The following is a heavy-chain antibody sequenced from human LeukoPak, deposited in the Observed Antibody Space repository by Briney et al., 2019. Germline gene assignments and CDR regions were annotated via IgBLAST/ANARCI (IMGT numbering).Heavy chain of an antibody. CDR3: ASGPYPAAGTDHQFDH. CDR2: IFYSGIT. CDR1: GASISSYY. Sequence: SETLSLTCTVSGASISSYYWSWIRQPPGKGLEWIGYIFYSGITHYNPSLKSRVTMSVDTSKNQFSLKLSSVTAADTAVYFCASGPYPAAGTDHQFDHWGQGTLVTVFS. D-gene: IGHD6-13*01. V-gene: IGHV4-59*01. J-gene: IGHJ4*02.